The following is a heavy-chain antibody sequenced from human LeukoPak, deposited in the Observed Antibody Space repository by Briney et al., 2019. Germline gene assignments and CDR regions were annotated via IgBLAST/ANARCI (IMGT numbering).Heavy chain of an antibody. Sequence: ASVKVSCTSSGYAFTSYGISWGRQAPGPGLGWMGWISAYKGNTNYAQKLQRRVTMTTDTSTSTAYMELRSLRSDDTAVYYCARDLVGSGITRYYYGMDVWGQGTTVTVSS. D-gene: IGHD1-26*01. J-gene: IGHJ6*02. CDR2: ISAYKGNT. CDR1: GYAFTSYG. CDR3: ARDLVGSGITRYYYGMDV. V-gene: IGHV1-18*01.